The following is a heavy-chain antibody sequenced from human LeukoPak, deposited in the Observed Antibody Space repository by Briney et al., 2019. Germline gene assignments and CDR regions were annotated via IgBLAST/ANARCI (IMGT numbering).Heavy chain of an antibody. CDR3: ARGRGLGVVSPYFDY. Sequence: SGGSLRLSCVVSGFSVSNNYISWVRQAPGNGLERVSVIYGDGRTSHSASVRGRFTISRDNSKNLASLQMNNLRGEDTAVSYCARGRGLGVVSPYFDYWGQGTLVTVS. CDR1: GFSVSNNY. D-gene: IGHD3-3*01. CDR2: IYGDGRT. V-gene: IGHV3-53*01. J-gene: IGHJ4*02.